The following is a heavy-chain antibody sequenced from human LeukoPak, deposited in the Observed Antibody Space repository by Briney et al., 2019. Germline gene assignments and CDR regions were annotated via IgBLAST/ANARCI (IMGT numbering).Heavy chain of an antibody. CDR2: IYTSGST. J-gene: IGHJ3*02. CDR3: ARDLRYFDWLLSDAFDI. CDR1: GGSINSGSYY. D-gene: IGHD3-9*01. V-gene: IGHV4-61*02. Sequence: SETLSLTCTVSGGSINSGSYYWSWIRQPAGKGLEWIGRIYTSGSTNYNPSLKSRVTMSVDTSKNQFSLKLSSVTAADTAVYYCARDLRYFDWLLSDAFDIWGQGTMVTVSS.